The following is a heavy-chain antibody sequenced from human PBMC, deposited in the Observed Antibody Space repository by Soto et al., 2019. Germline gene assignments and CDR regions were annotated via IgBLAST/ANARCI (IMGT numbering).Heavy chain of an antibody. V-gene: IGHV4-59*01. D-gene: IGHD4-17*01. CDR3: ARRYGPPFAY. Sequence: PSETLSLTCTVSGGSISSYYWSWIRQPPGKGLEWIGYIYYSGSTNYNPSLKSRVTISVDTSKNKFSLKLSSVTAADTVVYYCARRYGPPFAYWGQGTLVTVSS. J-gene: IGHJ4*02. CDR1: GGSISSYY. CDR2: IYYSGST.